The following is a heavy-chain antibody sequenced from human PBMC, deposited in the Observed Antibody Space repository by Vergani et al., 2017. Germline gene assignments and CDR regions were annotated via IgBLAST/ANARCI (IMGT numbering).Heavy chain of an antibody. V-gene: IGHV3-30*03. CDR1: GFTSSYYG. CDR3: ATKSCGTPGCQIGYFRE. CDR2: ISYDGTQK. D-gene: IGHD1-26*01. J-gene: IGHJ1*01. Sequence: QVHLVESGGGVVQPGRSLRLSCVVSGFTSSYYGMHWVRQAPGKGLEWVAVISYDGTQKSYADSAKGRFTISRDNSKSTLYLQMHSLTTEDTSVYYCATKSCGTPGCQIGYFREWGQGTLVTVSS.